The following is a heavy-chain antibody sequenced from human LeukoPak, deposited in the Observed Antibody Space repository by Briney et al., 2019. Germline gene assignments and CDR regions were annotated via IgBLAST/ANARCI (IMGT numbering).Heavy chain of an antibody. Sequence: GASVKVSCKASGYTFTSYDINWVRQATGQGLEWMGWINPNSGGTNYAQKFQGRVTMTRDTSISTAYMELSRLRSDDTAVYYCARVSVGTMVRGVIYFDYWGQGTLVTVSS. J-gene: IGHJ4*02. CDR1: GYTFTSYD. V-gene: IGHV1-2*02. D-gene: IGHD3-10*01. CDR3: ARVSVGTMVRGVIYFDY. CDR2: INPNSGGT.